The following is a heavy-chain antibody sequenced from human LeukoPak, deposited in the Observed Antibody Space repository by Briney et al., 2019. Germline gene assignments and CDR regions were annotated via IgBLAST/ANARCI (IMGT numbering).Heavy chain of an antibody. CDR2: INPNSDGI. Sequence: SVKGSCKASEYTSTDYYMHRMRQAPGQGLEGMGWINPNSDGIKYAKKFQGRVTMTRDTSISTAYMELSRLRSDDTAIYYCARGGLGYCSSTSCLGYDAFDIWGQGTMVTVSS. V-gene: IGHV1-2*02. J-gene: IGHJ3*02. D-gene: IGHD2-2*01. CDR1: EYTSTDYY. CDR3: ARGGLGYCSSTSCLGYDAFDI.